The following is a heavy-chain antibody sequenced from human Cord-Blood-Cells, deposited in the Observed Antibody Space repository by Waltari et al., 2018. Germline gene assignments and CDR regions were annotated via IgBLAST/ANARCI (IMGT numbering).Heavy chain of an antibody. CDR3: AGLIRGFLKLGRDV. J-gene: IGHJ6*02. Sequence: QVQLQESGPGLVKPSQTLSLTCTVSGGSISSGGSYWSWIRQHPGKGLEWIGYIYYSGSTYYNPSLKSRVTISVDTSKNQFSLKLSSVTAADTAVYYCAGLIRGFLKLGRDVWGQGTTVTVSS. CDR1: GGSISSGGSY. CDR2: IYYSGST. D-gene: IGHD7-27*01. V-gene: IGHV4-31*03.